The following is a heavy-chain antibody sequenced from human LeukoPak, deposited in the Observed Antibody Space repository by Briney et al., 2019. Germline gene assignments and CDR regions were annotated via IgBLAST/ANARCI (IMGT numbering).Heavy chain of an antibody. D-gene: IGHD3-10*01. J-gene: IGHJ5*02. Sequence: GRSLRLSCAASGFTLSNYGMHWVRQAPGKGLEWVSVIWYDGSNTYYGDSVKGRFTISRDISKNTLYLEMNSLRAEDTAVDYCARSLERDYHGSGYYMNNWFDPWGQGTLVTVSS. CDR1: GFTLSNYG. CDR2: IWYDGSNT. V-gene: IGHV3-33*01. CDR3: ARSLERDYHGSGYYMNNWFDP.